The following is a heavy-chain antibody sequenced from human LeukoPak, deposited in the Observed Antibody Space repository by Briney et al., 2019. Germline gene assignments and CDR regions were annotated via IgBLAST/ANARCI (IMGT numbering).Heavy chain of an antibody. CDR3: ARDTPCSGGSCYLVPWFDP. CDR1: GGSISSYY. J-gene: IGHJ5*02. CDR2: LYTSGST. D-gene: IGHD2-15*01. Sequence: SETLSLTCTVSGGSISSYYWSWIRQPAGQGLEWIGRLYTSGSTNYHPSLKRRVTMSVDTSKNQFSLKLSSVTAAATAVYYCARDTPCSGGSCYLVPWFDPWGQGTLVTVSS. V-gene: IGHV4-4*07.